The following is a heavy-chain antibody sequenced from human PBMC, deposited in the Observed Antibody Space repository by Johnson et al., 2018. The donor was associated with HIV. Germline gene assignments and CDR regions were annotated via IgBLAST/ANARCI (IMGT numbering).Heavy chain of an antibody. CDR3: ARARLLWFRELWPHDAFDI. CDR2: INWDGGST. D-gene: IGHD3-10*01. CDR1: GFTFDDYD. J-gene: IGHJ3*02. V-gene: IGHV3-20*04. Sequence: MQLVESGGGVVRPGGSLRLSCAASGFTFDDYDMSWVRQAPGKGLEWVSGINWDGGSTGYAASVKGRFTLSRDTAKHSLSLQMNSLRAEDTALYYCARARLLWFRELWPHDAFDIWGQGTKVTVSS.